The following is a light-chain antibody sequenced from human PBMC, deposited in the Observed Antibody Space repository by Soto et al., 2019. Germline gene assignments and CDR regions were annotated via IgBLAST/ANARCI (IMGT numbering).Light chain of an antibody. V-gene: IGLV3-21*02. Sequence: SYVLTQPPSVSVAPGQTATISCGGSNIESKSVHWYQQKPDQAPVLVVFDDTDRPTGIPERFSGSNSGNTAALTISWVEAGDEADYSCQVSGSGSDLRGVVFGGGTKLTVL. J-gene: IGLJ3*02. CDR3: QVSGSGSDLRGVV. CDR2: DDT. CDR1: NIESKS.